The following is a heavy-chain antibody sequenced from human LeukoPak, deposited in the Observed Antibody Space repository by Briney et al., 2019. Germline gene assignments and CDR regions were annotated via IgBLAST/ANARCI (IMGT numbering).Heavy chain of an antibody. J-gene: IGHJ4*02. CDR1: GGSVSGYY. V-gene: IGHV4-59*02. D-gene: IGHD1-26*01. CDR2: VYYSGST. Sequence: PSETLSLTCVVSGGSVSGYYWGWIRQPPGRGLEWIGYVYYSGSTNYNPSFKSRITISVDTSKNQFSLQLNSVTPEDTAVYYCARDREELNFDYWGQGTLVTVSS. CDR3: ARDREELNFDY.